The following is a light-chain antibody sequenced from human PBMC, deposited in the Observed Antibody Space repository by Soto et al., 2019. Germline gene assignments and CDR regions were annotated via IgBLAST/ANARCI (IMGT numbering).Light chain of an antibody. Sequence: EIVMTQSTATLSVSPGGRATLSCRASQSVSSNLAWYQQKPGQAPRLLTYCASTRATGIPARSSGSGSGTEFTLTISSLQSEDFAVYYCQQYNNWPRTFGQATKVEIK. CDR1: QSVSSN. CDR2: CAS. V-gene: IGKV3-15*01. J-gene: IGKJ1*01. CDR3: QQYNNWPRT.